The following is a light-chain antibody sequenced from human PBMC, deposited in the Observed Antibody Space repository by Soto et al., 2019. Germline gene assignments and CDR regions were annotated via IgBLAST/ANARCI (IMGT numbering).Light chain of an antibody. CDR2: AES. CDR1: QGISSY. V-gene: IGKV1-9*01. J-gene: IGKJ2*01. Sequence: IQLTQSPSFLSASAGDRVTITCRASQGISSYLAWYQQKPGKAPKLLIYAESTLQSGAPSRFSGSGSGTECTRTVSRLQHEEFATYYFQQGDNYPHTFGQGTKLQSK. CDR3: QQGDNYPHT.